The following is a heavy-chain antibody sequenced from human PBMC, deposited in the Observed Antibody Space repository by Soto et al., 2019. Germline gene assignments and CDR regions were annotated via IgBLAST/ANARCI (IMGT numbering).Heavy chain of an antibody. J-gene: IGHJ6*03. CDR2: ISYSGTT. D-gene: IGHD4-17*01. Sequence: PSETLSLTCTVSGGSISSSSYYWGWIRQPPGKGLDWIGSISYSGTTYCNPSLKSRVTISVDTSKNQFSLKLSSVTAADTAVYYCYFGDYYYMDVWGKGTTVTVSS. V-gene: IGHV4-39*01. CDR3: YFGDYYYMDV. CDR1: GGSISSSSYY.